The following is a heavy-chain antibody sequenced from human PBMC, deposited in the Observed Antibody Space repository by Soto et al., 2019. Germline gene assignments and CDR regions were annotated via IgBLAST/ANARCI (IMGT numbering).Heavy chain of an antibody. V-gene: IGHV1-69*01. D-gene: IGHD1-20*01. CDR2: IIPIFGTA. J-gene: IGHJ4*02. CDR1: GGTFSSYA. CDR3: ARAFPKGYNSPPADY. Sequence: VQLLESGAEVKKPGSSVKVSCKASGGTFSSYAISWVRQAPGQGLEWMGGIIPIFGTANYAQKFQGRVTITADESTSTAYMELSSLRSEDTAVYYCARAFPKGYNSPPADYWGQGTLVTVSS.